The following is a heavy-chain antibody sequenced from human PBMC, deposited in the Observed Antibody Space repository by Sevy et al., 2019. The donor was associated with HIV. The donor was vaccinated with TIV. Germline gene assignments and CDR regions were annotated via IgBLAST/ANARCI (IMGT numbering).Heavy chain of an antibody. J-gene: IGHJ4*02. CDR3: ARDREDIEYYFDY. Sequence: GGSLRLSCAASGFTFSSYAMHWVRQAPGKGLEWVAVISYDGSNKYYADSVKGRFTISRDNSKNTLYLQMNSLRAEDTAVYYCARDREDIEYYFDYWGQGTLVTVSS. CDR2: ISYDGSNK. CDR1: GFTFSSYA. V-gene: IGHV3-30-3*01. D-gene: IGHD5-12*01.